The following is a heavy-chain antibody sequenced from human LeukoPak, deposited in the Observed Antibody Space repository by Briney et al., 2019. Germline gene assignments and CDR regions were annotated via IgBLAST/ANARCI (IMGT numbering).Heavy chain of an antibody. J-gene: IGHJ3*02. CDR2: IWCDGSNK. V-gene: IGHV3-33*01. Sequence: GGSLRLSCAASGFTFSSYGMHWVRQAPGKGLEWVAVIWCDGSNKYYADSVKGRFTISRDNSKNTLYLQVNSLRAEDTAVYYCARDQQTVGSTVTTRGAFDIWGQGTMVTVSS. D-gene: IGHD4-17*01. CDR1: GFTFSSYG. CDR3: ARDQQTVGSTVTTRGAFDI.